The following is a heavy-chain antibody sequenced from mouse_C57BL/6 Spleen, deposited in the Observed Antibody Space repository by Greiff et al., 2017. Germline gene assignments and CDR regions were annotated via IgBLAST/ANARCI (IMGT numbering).Heavy chain of an antibody. D-gene: IGHD3-2*02. CDR1: GYTFTSYW. V-gene: IGHV1-52*01. CDR2: IDPSDSET. CDR3: ARSTAQATYYAMDY. J-gene: IGHJ4*01. Sequence: QVHVKQPGAELVRPGSSVKLSCKASGYTFTSYWMHWVKQRPIQGLEWIGNIDPSDSETHYNQKFKDKATLTVDKSSSTAYMQLSSLTSEDSAVYYCARSTAQATYYAMDYWGQGTSVTVSS.